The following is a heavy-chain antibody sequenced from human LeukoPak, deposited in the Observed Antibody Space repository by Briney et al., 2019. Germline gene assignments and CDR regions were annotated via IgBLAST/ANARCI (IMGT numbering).Heavy chain of an antibody. Sequence: GGSLRLSCTAPQFIFSTAWLTWVRQAPGKGLEWVGHIKRKIDGGTTLYAAPVQGRFSISRDESKNTMYLQMNSLKTEDTAMYYCTTDSGAYWGQGTLVTVSS. J-gene: IGHJ4*02. CDR3: TTDSGAY. CDR1: QFIFSTAW. V-gene: IGHV3-15*01. D-gene: IGHD3-10*01. CDR2: IKRKIDGGTT.